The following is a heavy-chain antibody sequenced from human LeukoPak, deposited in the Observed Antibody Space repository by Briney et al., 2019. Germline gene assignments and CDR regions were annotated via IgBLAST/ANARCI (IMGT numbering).Heavy chain of an antibody. V-gene: IGHV4-34*01. Sequence: SETLSLTCAVYGGSFSGYYWSWIRQPPGKGLEWIGEINHSGSTNYNPSLKSRVTISVDTSKNQFSLKLSSVTAADTAVYYCARDYGSGREGAFDIWGQGTMVTVSS. CDR3: ARDYGSGREGAFDI. CDR1: GGSFSGYY. J-gene: IGHJ3*02. CDR2: INHSGST. D-gene: IGHD3-10*01.